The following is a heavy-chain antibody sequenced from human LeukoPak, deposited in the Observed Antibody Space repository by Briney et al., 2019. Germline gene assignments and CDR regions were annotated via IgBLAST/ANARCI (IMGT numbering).Heavy chain of an antibody. CDR1: GFTFSTYE. Sequence: AGGSLRLSCTASGFTFSTYEMNWVRQAPGKGLEWVSYIGGSGYPIYYADSVKGRFTISRDNAKNSLYLQMNSLRAEDTAIYYCARVRGLEWLLKHLDSWGQGTLVTVSS. D-gene: IGHD3-3*01. J-gene: IGHJ4*02. CDR3: ARVRGLEWLLKHLDS. V-gene: IGHV3-48*03. CDR2: IGGSGYPI.